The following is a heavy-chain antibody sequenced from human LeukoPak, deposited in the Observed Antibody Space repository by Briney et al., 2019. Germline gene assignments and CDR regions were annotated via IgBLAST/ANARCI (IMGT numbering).Heavy chain of an antibody. J-gene: IGHJ4*02. CDR3: AGDSYGYIVDY. V-gene: IGHV3-21*01. CDR1: GFTFSSYS. CDR2: ISSSYI. D-gene: IGHD5-18*01. Sequence: AGGSLRFSCAASGFTFSSYSMNWVRQAPGKGLEWVSSISSSYIYYADSVKGRFTISRDNAKNSLYLQMNSLRAEDTAVYYCAGDSYGYIVDYWGQGTLVIVSS.